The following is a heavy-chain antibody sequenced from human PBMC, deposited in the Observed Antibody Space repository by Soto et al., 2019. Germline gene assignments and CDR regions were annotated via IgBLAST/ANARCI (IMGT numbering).Heavy chain of an antibody. Sequence: VQLVESGGGLVQPGGSLRLSCAASGFTFSSYWMHWVRQAPGKGLVWVSRINSDGSSTSYADSVKGRFTISRDNAKNTLYLQMNSLRAEDTAVYYCARDKDFWSGYHYYYYGMDVWGQGTTVTVSS. CDR2: INSDGSST. D-gene: IGHD3-3*01. CDR1: GFTFSSYW. J-gene: IGHJ6*02. CDR3: ARDKDFWSGYHYYYYGMDV. V-gene: IGHV3-74*01.